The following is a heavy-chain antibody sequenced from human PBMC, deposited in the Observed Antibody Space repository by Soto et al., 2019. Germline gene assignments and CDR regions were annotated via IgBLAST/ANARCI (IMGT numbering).Heavy chain of an antibody. J-gene: IGHJ6*02. V-gene: IGHV1-2*04. CDR3: ARAEMVRGVVAYYYYGMDV. CDR1: GYTFTGYY. Sequence: QVQLVQSGAEVKKPGASVKVSCKASGYTFTGYYMHWVRQAPGQGLEWMGWINPNSGGTNYAQKFQGWVTMTRDTSISTAYMELSRLRSDDTAVYYCARAEMVRGVVAYYYYGMDVWGQGTTVTVSS. CDR2: INPNSGGT. D-gene: IGHD3-10*01.